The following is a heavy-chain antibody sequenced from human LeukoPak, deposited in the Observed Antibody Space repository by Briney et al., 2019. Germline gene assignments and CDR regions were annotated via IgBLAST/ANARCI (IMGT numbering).Heavy chain of an antibody. V-gene: IGHV3-49*04. Sequence: GGSLRLSCTASGFTFGDYAMSWVRQAPGKGLEWVGFIRSKAYGGTTEYAASVKGRFTISRDDSKSIAYLQMNSLKTEDTAVYYCTRGLWFGSHYDYWGQGTLVTVSS. CDR3: TRGLWFGSHYDY. J-gene: IGHJ4*02. D-gene: IGHD3-10*01. CDR2: IRSKAYGGTT. CDR1: GFTFGDYA.